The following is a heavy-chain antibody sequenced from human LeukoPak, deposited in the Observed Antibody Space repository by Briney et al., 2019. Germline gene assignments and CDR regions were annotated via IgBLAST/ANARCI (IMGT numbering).Heavy chain of an antibody. CDR3: ARGRRANYYYYYMDV. V-gene: IGHV4-34*01. CDR1: GGSFSGYY. CDR2: INHSGST. Sequence: PSETLSLTCAVYGGSFSGYYWSWIRQPPGKGLEWIGEINHSGSTNYNPSLKSRVTISVDTSKNQFSLKLSSVTAADTAVYYCARGRRANYYYYYMDVWGKGTTVTVSS. J-gene: IGHJ6*03.